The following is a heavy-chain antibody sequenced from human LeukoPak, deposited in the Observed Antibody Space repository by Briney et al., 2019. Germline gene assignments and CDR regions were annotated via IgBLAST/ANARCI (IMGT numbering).Heavy chain of an antibody. D-gene: IGHD2-2*02. CDR3: AKDRSHCSSTSCYTGFAFDI. CDR1: GFTFSSYA. Sequence: GGSLRLSCAASGFTFSSYAMSWVRQAPGKGLEGVSAISGSGGSTYYADSVKGRFTISRDNSKNTLYLQMNSLRAEDTAVYYCAKDRSHCSSTSCYTGFAFDIWGQGTMVTVSS. J-gene: IGHJ3*02. V-gene: IGHV3-23*01. CDR2: ISGSGGST.